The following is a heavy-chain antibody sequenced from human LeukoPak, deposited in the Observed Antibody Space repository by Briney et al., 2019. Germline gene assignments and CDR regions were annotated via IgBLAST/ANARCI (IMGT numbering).Heavy chain of an antibody. CDR1: GGSISSYY. J-gene: IGHJ4*02. CDR2: IYYSGST. D-gene: IGHD6-13*01. CDR3: ARESAAAGTVDY. V-gene: IGHV4-59*01. Sequence: SETLSLTCTVSGGSISSYYWSWIRRPPGKGLEWIGYIYYSGSTNYNPSLKSRVTISVDTSKNQFSLKLSSVTAADTAVYYCARESAAAGTVDYWGQGTLVTVSS.